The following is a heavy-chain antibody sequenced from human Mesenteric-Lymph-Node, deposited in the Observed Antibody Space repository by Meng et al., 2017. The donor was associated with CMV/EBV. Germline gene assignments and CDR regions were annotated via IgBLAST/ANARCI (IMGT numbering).Heavy chain of an antibody. CDR1: GIHFDTHA. Sequence: SLKISCAVSGIHFDTHAIHWVRQVPGKGLEWVSGVHLGNGRTGYADSVKGRFTVSRDTAQNSLYLQMNSLRPDDTALYYCGKDLQPGGLDIWGQGTTVTVSS. V-gene: IGHV3-9*01. J-gene: IGHJ6*02. CDR3: GKDLQPGGLDI. D-gene: IGHD5-18*01. CDR2: VHLGNGRT.